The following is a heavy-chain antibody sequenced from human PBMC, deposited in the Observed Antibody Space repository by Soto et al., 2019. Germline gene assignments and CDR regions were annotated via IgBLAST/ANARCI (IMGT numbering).Heavy chain of an antibody. CDR3: ARMPRGITGTFPRIAYGMDV. J-gene: IGHJ6*02. V-gene: IGHV4-34*01. CDR2: INHSGST. D-gene: IGHD1-7*01. Sequence: SETLSLTCAVYGGSFSGYYWSWIRQPPGKGLEWIGEINHSGSTNYNPSLKSRDTISEDTSKNQFSLKLSSVTAADTAVYYCARMPRGITGTFPRIAYGMDVWGQGTTVTVSS. CDR1: GGSFSGYY.